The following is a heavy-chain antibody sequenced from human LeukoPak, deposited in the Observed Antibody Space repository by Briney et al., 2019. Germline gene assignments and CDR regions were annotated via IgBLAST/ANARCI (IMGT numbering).Heavy chain of an antibody. J-gene: IGHJ4*02. V-gene: IGHV3-23*01. CDR3: AKVKLPYYYDSSAYYGAPDSFDY. CDR1: GFTFSSYA. CDR2: ITGSGGST. D-gene: IGHD3-22*01. Sequence: GGSLRLSCAASGFTFSSYAMSWVRQAPGKWLEWVSAITGSGGSTYYADSVKGRFTISRDNSKNTLYLQMNSLRAEDTAVYYCAKVKLPYYYDSSAYYGAPDSFDYLGQGTLVTVSS.